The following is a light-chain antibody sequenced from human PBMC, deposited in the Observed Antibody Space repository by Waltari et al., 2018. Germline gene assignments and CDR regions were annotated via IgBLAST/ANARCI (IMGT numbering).Light chain of an antibody. CDR2: EVS. CDR1: SSDVGTYNL. Sequence: QSALTQPASVSGSPGQSITISCTGTSSDVGTYNLVSWYQHHPGKAPKLMIYEVSKRPSGVSYRFSGSKSVNTASLTISGLQTDDEADYYCCSYAGSSTVVFGGGTKLTVL. V-gene: IGLV2-23*02. CDR3: CSYAGSSTVV. J-gene: IGLJ2*01.